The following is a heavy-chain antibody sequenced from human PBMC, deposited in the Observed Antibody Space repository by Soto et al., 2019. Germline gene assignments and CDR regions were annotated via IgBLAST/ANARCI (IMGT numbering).Heavy chain of an antibody. Sequence: QVQLVQSGAEVMEPGASVKISCKASGYTFTSYGISWVRQAPGQGLEWMSWISAYNGDTNYAQKVQGRVTMTTDTSTSTAFMELRSLRFDDTAVYYCVRDPDGHIDFDYWGQGTLVTGSS. V-gene: IGHV1-18*01. CDR1: GYTFTSYG. CDR2: ISAYNGDT. J-gene: IGHJ4*02. CDR3: VRDPDGHIDFDY.